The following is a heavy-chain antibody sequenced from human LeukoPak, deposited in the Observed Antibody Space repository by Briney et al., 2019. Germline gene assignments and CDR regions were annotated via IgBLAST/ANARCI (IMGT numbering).Heavy chain of an antibody. D-gene: IGHD3-22*01. CDR3: ARGGYWGFDY. J-gene: IGHJ4*02. CDR2: MTPNSGNT. CDR1: GYTFTSYD. Sequence: GASVKVSCKASGYTFTSYDINWVRQATGQGLEWMGWMTPNSGNTGCAQKFQGRVTITRNTSISTAYMELSSLRSQETAVYYCARGGYWGFDYSGQGTLVTVSS. V-gene: IGHV1-8*03.